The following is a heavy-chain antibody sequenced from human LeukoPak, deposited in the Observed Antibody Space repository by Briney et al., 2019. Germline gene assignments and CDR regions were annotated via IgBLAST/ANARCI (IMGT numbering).Heavy chain of an antibody. D-gene: IGHD6-6*01. J-gene: IGHJ4*02. CDR2: IIPIFGTA. V-gene: IGHV1-69*01. CDR3: AREGDRYSSSSFDY. CDR1: GGTFSSYA. Sequence: AXVKVSCKASGGTFSSYAISWVRQAPGQGLEWMGGIIPIFGTANYAQKFQGRVTITADESTSTAYMELSSLRSEDTAVYYCAREGDRYSSSSFDYWGQGTLVTVSS.